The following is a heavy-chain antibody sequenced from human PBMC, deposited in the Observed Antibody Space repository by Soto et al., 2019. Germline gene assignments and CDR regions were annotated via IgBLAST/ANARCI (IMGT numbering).Heavy chain of an antibody. CDR1: GGSISNYY. CDR2: IYYSGST. CDR3: ARVFSSSWFYYFDS. Sequence: PSETLSLTCTVSGGSISNYYWTWIRQPPGKGLEWIGYIYYSGSTNYNPSLKSRVTISIDTSKNQFSLKLSSVTAADTAIYFCARVFSSSWFYYFDSWGQGTLVTVSS. D-gene: IGHD6-13*01. V-gene: IGHV4-59*01. J-gene: IGHJ4*02.